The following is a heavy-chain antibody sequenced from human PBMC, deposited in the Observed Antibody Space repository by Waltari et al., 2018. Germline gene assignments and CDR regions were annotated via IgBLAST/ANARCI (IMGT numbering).Heavy chain of an antibody. V-gene: IGHV4-39*01. CDR3: ATYIGASIGTAAFDV. Sequence: QLHLQESGPGLLKPSDTLSVTCSVSGGSITSNRHYWAWIRQPPGKGLEWTATISYSGATYNNPSLKSRVTISVDTSKNQFSLKLSSVTAADTAVYYCATYIGASIGTAAFDVWGQGTMVTVSS. J-gene: IGHJ3*01. D-gene: IGHD3-16*01. CDR1: GGSITSNRHY. CDR2: ISYSGAT.